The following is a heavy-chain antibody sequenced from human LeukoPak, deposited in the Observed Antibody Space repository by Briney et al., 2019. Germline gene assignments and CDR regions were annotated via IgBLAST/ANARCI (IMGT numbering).Heavy chain of an antibody. Sequence: SSETLSLTCTVSGGSISSYYWSWIRQPAGKGLEWIGRIYTSGSTNYNPSLKSRVTMSVDTSKNQFSLKLSSVTAADTAVYYCARAGEPRYYYYYYMDVWGKGTTVTVSS. V-gene: IGHV4-4*07. D-gene: IGHD7-27*01. J-gene: IGHJ6*03. CDR1: GGSISSYY. CDR3: ARAGEPRYYYYYYMDV. CDR2: IYTSGST.